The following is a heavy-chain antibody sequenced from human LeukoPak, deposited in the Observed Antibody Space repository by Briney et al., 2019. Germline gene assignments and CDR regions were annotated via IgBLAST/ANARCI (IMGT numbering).Heavy chain of an antibody. CDR2: ISGSGSNT. D-gene: IGHD3-22*01. Sequence: GGSLRLSCAASGFTFSTYAMNWVRQAPGKGLEWVSTISGSGSNTYYADSVKGRFTISRDNSKNTLYLQMNSLRAEDTAAYYCAKGTYDSRGHFDYWGQGTLVSVSS. J-gene: IGHJ4*02. V-gene: IGHV3-23*01. CDR1: GFTFSTYA. CDR3: AKGTYDSRGHFDY.